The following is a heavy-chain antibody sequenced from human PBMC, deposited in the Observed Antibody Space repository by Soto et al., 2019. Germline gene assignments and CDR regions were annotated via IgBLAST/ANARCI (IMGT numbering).Heavy chain of an antibody. CDR3: ARSGGSGSYFGSWFDP. Sequence: QVQLVQSGAEVKKPGSSVKVSCKASGGTFSSYAISWVRQAPGQGLEWMGGIIPIFGTANYAQTFQGRVTITADESASTAYMELSSLRSEDPSVYYCARSGGSGSYFGSWFDPWGQGTLVTVSS. CDR1: GGTFSSYA. V-gene: IGHV1-69*01. CDR2: IIPIFGTA. J-gene: IGHJ5*02. D-gene: IGHD3-10*01.